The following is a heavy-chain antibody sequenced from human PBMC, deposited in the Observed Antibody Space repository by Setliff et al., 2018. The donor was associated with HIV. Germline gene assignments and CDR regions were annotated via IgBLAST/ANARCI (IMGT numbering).Heavy chain of an antibody. V-gene: IGHV4-39*07. CDR2: ISSSGST. CDR1: GGSISSSGYY. D-gene: IGHD3-22*01. CDR3: ARDPHYFDTSGHYSWFYFDY. Sequence: SETLSLTCTVSGGSISSSGYYWGWIRQSPGRGLEWIGSISSSGSTTYHPSLRSRVTVSAATSRNQFSLKLTSVTAADTAVYFCARDPHYFDTSGHYSWFYFDYWGQGTLVTVSS. J-gene: IGHJ4*02.